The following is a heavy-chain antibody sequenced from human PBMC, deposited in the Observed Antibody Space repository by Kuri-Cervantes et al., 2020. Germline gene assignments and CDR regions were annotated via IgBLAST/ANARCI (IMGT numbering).Heavy chain of an antibody. Sequence: GESLKISCAASGFTFSSYSMNWVRQAPGKGLEWVSSISSSSSYIYYADSVKGRFTISRDNAKNSLYLQMNSLRAEDTAVYYCHLGTPKPSDYWGQGTLVTVSS. CDR2: ISSSSSYI. CDR1: GFTFSSYS. V-gene: IGHV3-21*01. J-gene: IGHJ4*02. D-gene: IGHD3-10*01. CDR3: HLGTPKPSDY.